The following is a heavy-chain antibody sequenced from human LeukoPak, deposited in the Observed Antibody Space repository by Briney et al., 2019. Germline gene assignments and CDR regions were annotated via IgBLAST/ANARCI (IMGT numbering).Heavy chain of an antibody. Sequence: GGSLRLSCAASGFTFSDYAMSWVRQAPGKGLEWVSVISGSDGSGTSTYYADSVRGRFTISRDNSKNTLYLQMNSLRAEDTAVYYCAKDGIAVAPTNPGGAFDIWGQGTMVTVSS. CDR2: ISGSDGSGTST. D-gene: IGHD6-19*01. CDR3: AKDGIAVAPTNPGGAFDI. V-gene: IGHV3-23*01. CDR1: GFTFSDYA. J-gene: IGHJ3*02.